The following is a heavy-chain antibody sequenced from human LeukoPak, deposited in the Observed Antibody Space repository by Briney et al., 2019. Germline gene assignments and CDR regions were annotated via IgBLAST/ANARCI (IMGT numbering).Heavy chain of an antibody. V-gene: IGHV1-46*01. Sequence: ASVKVSCKASGYTFTSYYTHWVRQAPGQGLEWMGIIKPSGGSTLYAQKFQGRVTVTSDMSTSTVYVELSSLRSEDTAVYYCTREVPENFNFDYWGQGTLVTVSS. J-gene: IGHJ4*02. CDR2: IKPSGGST. D-gene: IGHD2/OR15-2a*01. CDR1: GYTFTSYY. CDR3: TREVPENFNFDY.